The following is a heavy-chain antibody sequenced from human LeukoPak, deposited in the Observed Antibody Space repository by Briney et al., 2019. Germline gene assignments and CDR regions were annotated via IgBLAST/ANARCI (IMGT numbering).Heavy chain of an antibody. CDR3: ARSRDYDSSGFYEFDY. J-gene: IGHJ4*02. D-gene: IGHD3-22*01. CDR1: SGSIFNYY. CDR2: IDYSGST. V-gene: IGHV4-59*01. Sequence: PSETLSLTCTVSSGSIFNYYWNWIRQPPGKGLEWIGYIDYSGSTNYNPSLKSRVTISLDTSKNQFSLKVNSVTAADTAVYYCARSRDYDSSGFYEFDYWGQGTLATVTS.